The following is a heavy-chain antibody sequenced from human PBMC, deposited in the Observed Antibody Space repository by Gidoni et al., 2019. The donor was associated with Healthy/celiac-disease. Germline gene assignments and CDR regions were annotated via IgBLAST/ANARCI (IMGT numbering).Heavy chain of an antibody. CDR1: GFTVSSNY. D-gene: IGHD4-17*01. CDR2: IYSGGST. J-gene: IGHJ4*02. V-gene: IGHV3-53*01. Sequence: ELQLVESGGGLIQPGGSLRLSCAASGFTVSSNYMSWVRQAPGKGLEWVSVIYSGGSTYYADSVKGRFTISRDNSKNTLYLQMNSLRAEDTAVYYCARDNYGDYTDYWGQGTLVTVSS. CDR3: ARDNYGDYTDY.